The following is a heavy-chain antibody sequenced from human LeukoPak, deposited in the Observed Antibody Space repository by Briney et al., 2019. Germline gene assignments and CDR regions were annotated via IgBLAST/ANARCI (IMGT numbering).Heavy chain of an antibody. CDR3: ARSRDDMYAFDI. V-gene: IGHV3-13*01. D-gene: IGHD3-22*01. CDR2: IGTAGDT. J-gene: IGHJ3*02. CDR1: GFTFSSYA. Sequence: GGSLRLSCAASGFTFSSYAMHWVRQATGKGLEWVSAIGTAGDTYYPGSVKGRFTISRENAKNSLYLQMNSLRAGDTAVYYCARSRDDMYAFDIWGQGTMVTVSS.